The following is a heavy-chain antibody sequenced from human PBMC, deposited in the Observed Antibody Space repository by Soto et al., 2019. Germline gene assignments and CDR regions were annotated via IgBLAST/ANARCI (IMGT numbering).Heavy chain of an antibody. CDR2: IYYGGST. Sequence: SETLSLTCSVSGGSIRSGDYYWSWIRQPPGKGLEWIGYIYYGGSTYYTPSLKSRLTITIDTSKNQFSLQLSSVTAADTAVYYCARDRGALGFYDSGGYYSYGMDVWGQGTTVT. J-gene: IGHJ6*02. CDR3: ARDRGALGFYDSGGYYSYGMDV. D-gene: IGHD3-22*01. CDR1: GGSIRSGDYY. V-gene: IGHV4-30-4*01.